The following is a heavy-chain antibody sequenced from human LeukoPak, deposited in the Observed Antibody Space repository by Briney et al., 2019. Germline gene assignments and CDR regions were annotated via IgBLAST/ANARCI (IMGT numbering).Heavy chain of an antibody. CDR1: GGTFSSYA. CDR3: ARESEQYQLLEELDY. CDR2: ISAYNGNT. J-gene: IGHJ4*02. D-gene: IGHD2-2*01. Sequence: ASVKVSCKASGGTFSSYAISWVRQAPGQGLEWMGWISAYNGNTNYAQKLQGRVTMTTDTSTSTAYMELRSLRSDDTAVYYCARESEQYQLLEELDYWGQGTLVTVSS. V-gene: IGHV1-18*01.